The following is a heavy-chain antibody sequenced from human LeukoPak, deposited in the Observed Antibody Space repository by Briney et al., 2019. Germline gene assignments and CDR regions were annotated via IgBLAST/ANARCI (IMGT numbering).Heavy chain of an antibody. CDR2: ISAYNGNT. D-gene: IGHD1-26*01. J-gene: IGHJ4*02. Sequence: ASVKVSCKASGYTFKIYGISWVRQAPGQGLECMGWISAYNGNTNYAQKVQDRVTMTTDTSTSTAYMELRSLRSDDTAVYYCARDLGGIRRGPCYFDYWGQGTLVTVSS. CDR1: GYTFKIYG. CDR3: ARDLGGIRRGPCYFDY. V-gene: IGHV1-18*01.